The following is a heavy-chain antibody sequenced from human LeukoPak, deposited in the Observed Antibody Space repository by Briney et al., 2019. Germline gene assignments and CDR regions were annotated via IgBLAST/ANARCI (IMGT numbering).Heavy chain of an antibody. J-gene: IGHJ4*01. CDR3: TKDSYIFGSDY. CDR2: ISNGGGTI. CDR1: GFTFTSYD. Sequence: PGGSLRLSCVTSGFTFTSYDFNWVRQAPGKGLEWVSYISNGGGTIYYAVSVKGRFTISRDNAKNSVFLQKNPLTDEKTAVYYCTKDSYIFGSDYWGQGTPVTVSS. V-gene: IGHV3-48*03. D-gene: IGHD3-10*02.